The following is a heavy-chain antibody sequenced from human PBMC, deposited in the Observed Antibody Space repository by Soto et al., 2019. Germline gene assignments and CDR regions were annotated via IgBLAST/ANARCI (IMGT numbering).Heavy chain of an antibody. D-gene: IGHD6-13*01. J-gene: IGHJ6*03. V-gene: IGHV3-74*01. CDR1: GFTFSSYW. CDR3: ASTPIAAAGTLYYYYYYYMDV. Sequence: EVQLVESGGGLVQPGGSLRLSCAASGFTFSSYWMHWVRQAPGKGLVWVSRINSDGSSTSYADSVKGRFTISRDNAKNTLYLQMNSLRAEDTAVYYCASTPIAAAGTLYYYYYYYMDVWGKGTTVTVSS. CDR2: INSDGSST.